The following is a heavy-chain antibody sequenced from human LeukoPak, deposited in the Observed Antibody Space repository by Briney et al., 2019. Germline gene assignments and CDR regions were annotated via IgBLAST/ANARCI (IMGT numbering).Heavy chain of an antibody. CDR2: MSYDGSNK. V-gene: IGHV3-30*18. CDR1: GFTFSSYG. Sequence: GGSLRLSCAASGFTFSSYGMHWVRQAPGKGLEWVAVMSYDGSNKYYADSVKGRFTISRDNSKNTLYLQMNSLRAEDTAVYYCAKGWNEIDYWGQGTLVTVSS. CDR3: AKGWNEIDY. J-gene: IGHJ4*02. D-gene: IGHD1-1*01.